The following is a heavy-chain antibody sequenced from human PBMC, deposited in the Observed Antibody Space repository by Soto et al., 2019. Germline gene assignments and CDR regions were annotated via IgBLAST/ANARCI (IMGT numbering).Heavy chain of an antibody. J-gene: IGHJ4*02. Sequence: PSETLSLTCTVSGGSISSGGYYWSWIRQHPGKGLEWIGYIYYSGSTYYNPSLKSRVTISVDTSKNQFSLKLSSVTAADTAVYYCARDSSGVTTNWGQGTLVTISS. CDR2: IYYSGST. V-gene: IGHV4-31*02. CDR3: ARDSSGVTTN. CDR1: GGSISSGGYY. D-gene: IGHD3-10*01.